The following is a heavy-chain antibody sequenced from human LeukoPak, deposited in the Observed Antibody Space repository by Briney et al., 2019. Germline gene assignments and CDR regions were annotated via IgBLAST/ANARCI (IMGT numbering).Heavy chain of an antibody. V-gene: IGHV1-2*02. D-gene: IGHD4-17*01. CDR3: ARSIDATVTTGYYYYGMDV. Sequence: ASVKVSCKASGYTFTGYYMHWVRQAPGQGLEWMGWINPNSGGTNYAQKFQGRVTMTRDTSISTAYMELSRLRSDDTAVYYCARSIDATVTTGYYYYGMDVWGQGTTVTVSS. J-gene: IGHJ6*02. CDR1: GYTFTGYY. CDR2: INPNSGGT.